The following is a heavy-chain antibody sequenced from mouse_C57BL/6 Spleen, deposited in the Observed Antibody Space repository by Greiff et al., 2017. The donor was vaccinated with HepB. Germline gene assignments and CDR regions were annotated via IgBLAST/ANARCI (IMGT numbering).Heavy chain of an antibody. D-gene: IGHD4-1*01. CDR2: SNPNNGVT. CDR3: AWALNWDWYFEV. CDR1: GYTFPDYY. J-gene: IGHJ1*03. V-gene: IGHV1-26*01. Sequence: EVQLLQSGPELVKPGASVKISCKASGYTFPDYYMNWVKQSHGKSLEWIGDSNPNNGVTSYNQKFKGKATLTVDKSSSTAYMELRSLTSEDSAVYNCAWALNWDWYFEVWGTGTTVTVSS.